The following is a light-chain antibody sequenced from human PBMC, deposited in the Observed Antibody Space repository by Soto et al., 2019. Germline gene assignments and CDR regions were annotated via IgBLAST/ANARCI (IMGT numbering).Light chain of an antibody. J-gene: IGLJ1*01. V-gene: IGLV2-8*01. Sequence: QSALTQPPSASGSPGQSVTISCTGTSSDVGGYNYVSWYQQHPGKAPKLMIYEVSKRPSGVPDRFSGSKSGNTASLTVSGLQAEDEGDYYCSSYAGSYTFYVFGTGTKSPS. CDR2: EVS. CDR3: SSYAGSYTFYV. CDR1: SSDVGGYNY.